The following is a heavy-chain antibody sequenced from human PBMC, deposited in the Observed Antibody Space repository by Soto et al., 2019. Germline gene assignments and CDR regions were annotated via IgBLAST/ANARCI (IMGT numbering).Heavy chain of an antibody. D-gene: IGHD5-12*01. CDR1: GFTFSSYS. V-gene: IGHV3-21*01. Sequence: PGGSLRLSCAASGFTFSSYSMNWVRQAPGKGLEWVSSISSSSSYIYYADSVRGRFTISRDNSKSTLYLQMNSLRTEDTAVYYCAKEVPTNPLDSWGQGTLVTVSS. J-gene: IGHJ4*02. CDR2: ISSSSSYI. CDR3: AKEVPTNPLDS.